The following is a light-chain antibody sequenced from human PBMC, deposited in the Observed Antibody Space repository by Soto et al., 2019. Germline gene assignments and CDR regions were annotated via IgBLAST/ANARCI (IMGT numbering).Light chain of an antibody. CDR2: GAS. V-gene: IGKV3-20*01. CDR1: QSVSSNY. J-gene: IGKJ1*01. CDR3: QQYDSSWT. Sequence: ESVLTQSPGTLSLSPGERATLCCRASQSVSSNYLAWYQQKPGQAPRLLIYGASSRATDIPDRFSGSGSGTDFTLTISRLEPEDFAVYYCQQYDSSWTFGQGTKVDIK.